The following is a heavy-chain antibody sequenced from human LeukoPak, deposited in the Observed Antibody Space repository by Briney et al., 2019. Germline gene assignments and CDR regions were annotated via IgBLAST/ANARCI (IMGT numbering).Heavy chain of an antibody. CDR3: ARDRRGVPIAAAGRGWFDP. Sequence: ASVKVSCKACGYTFTGYYMHWVRQAPGQGLEWMGWINPNSGGTNYAQKFQGRVTMTRDTPISTAYMELSRLRSDDTAVYYCARDRRGVPIAAAGRGWFDPWGQGTLVTVSS. CDR2: INPNSGGT. V-gene: IGHV1-2*02. J-gene: IGHJ5*02. CDR1: GYTFTGYY. D-gene: IGHD6-13*01.